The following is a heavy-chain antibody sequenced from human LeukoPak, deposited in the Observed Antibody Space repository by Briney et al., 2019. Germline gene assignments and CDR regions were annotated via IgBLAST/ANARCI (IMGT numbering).Heavy chain of an antibody. Sequence: GGSLRLSCAASGFTFSTYAMYWVRQAPGKGLEWVAVISYDGSNKYYADSVKGRFTISRDNAKNSLYLQMNSLRAEDTAVYYCASGSITIFGVATNWGQGTLVTVSS. V-gene: IGHV3-30-3*01. CDR1: GFTFSTYA. J-gene: IGHJ4*02. CDR2: ISYDGSNK. CDR3: ASGSITIFGVATN. D-gene: IGHD3-3*01.